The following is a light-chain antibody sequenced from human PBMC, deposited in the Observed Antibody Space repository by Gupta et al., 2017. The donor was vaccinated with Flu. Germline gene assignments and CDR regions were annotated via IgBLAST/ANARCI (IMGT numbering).Light chain of an antibody. CDR1: SSNIGSNS. CDR2: SNK. J-gene: IGLJ2*01. CDR3: AALDDSLNGPV. V-gene: IGLV1-44*01. Sequence: QSVLTQPPSASGTPGQRVTISCSGSSSNIGSNSVNWYQQLPRTAPRLLIYSNKRRPSGVPDRFSGSKSGTSASLAISGLQSEDEADYYCAALDDSLNGPVFGGGTKVTVL.